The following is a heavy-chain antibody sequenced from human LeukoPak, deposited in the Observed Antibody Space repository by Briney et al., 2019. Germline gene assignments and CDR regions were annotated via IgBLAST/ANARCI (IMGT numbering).Heavy chain of an antibody. CDR1: VGTFSSYA. CDR3: ARIVYGSVSDAFDI. D-gene: IGHD3-10*01. CDR2: IIPILGIA. Sequence: GAPVKVSCKASVGTFSSYAISWVRQAPGQGLEWVGRIIPILGIANYAQKFQGRVTITADKSTSTAYMELSSLRSEDTAVYYCARIVYGSVSDAFDIWGQGTMVTVSS. J-gene: IGHJ3*02. V-gene: IGHV1-69*04.